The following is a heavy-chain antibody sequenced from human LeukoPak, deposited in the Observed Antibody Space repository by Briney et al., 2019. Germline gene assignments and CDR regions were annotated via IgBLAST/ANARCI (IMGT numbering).Heavy chain of an antibody. CDR3: AKDPRGSGWYVGDYFDY. D-gene: IGHD6-19*01. CDR1: GFPFSSYA. Sequence: GGSLRLSCAASGFPFSSYAMSWVRQAPGKGLEWVSAIRGSGGSTYYADSGKGRFTISRDNSKNTLYLKMNSLRAEDTAVYYCAKDPRGSGWYVGDYFDYWGQGTLVTVSS. J-gene: IGHJ4*02. V-gene: IGHV3-23*01. CDR2: IRGSGGST.